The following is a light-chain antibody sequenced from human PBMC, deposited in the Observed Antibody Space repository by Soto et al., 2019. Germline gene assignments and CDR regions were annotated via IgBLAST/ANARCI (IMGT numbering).Light chain of an antibody. CDR1: SSDVGGYNY. CDR2: DVT. Sequence: QSALTQPASVSASPGQSITIPCTGTSSDVGGYNYVSWYQQYPGKAPTLMIFDVTNRPSGVSNRFSASKSANTASLTISGLQPEDEADYYCSSYTKSNTLYVFGSGTKVTVL. V-gene: IGLV2-14*01. J-gene: IGLJ1*01. CDR3: SSYTKSNTLYV.